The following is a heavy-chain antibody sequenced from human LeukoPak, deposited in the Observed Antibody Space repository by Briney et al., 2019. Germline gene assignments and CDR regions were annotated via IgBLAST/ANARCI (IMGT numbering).Heavy chain of an antibody. CDR3: ATSYDNKIVPYDC. CDR1: GVSITSYK. D-gene: IGHD3-9*01. Sequence: SETLSLTCTVSGVSITSYKWSWLRQPPGKGLEWIGFISTSGRTDYNPSLTSRVSMSVDTSKSQVSLRLNSVTAEDTAVYYCATSYDNKIVPYDCWGQGMLVTVSS. V-gene: IGHV4-4*09. CDR2: ISTSGRT. J-gene: IGHJ4*02.